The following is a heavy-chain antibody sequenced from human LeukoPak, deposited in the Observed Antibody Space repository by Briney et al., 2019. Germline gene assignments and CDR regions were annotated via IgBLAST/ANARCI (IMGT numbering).Heavy chain of an antibody. J-gene: IGHJ4*02. Sequence: SETLSLTCSVSGASISGGTYYWGWIRQPPGRGLEWIGSIYYTGSTYDNPSLKSRVTISVDTSKNQFSLKLSSVTAADTAVYYCARRGGSGRAFDYWGQGTLVTVSS. CDR1: GASISGGTYY. CDR2: IYYTGST. CDR3: ARRGGSGRAFDY. D-gene: IGHD1-26*01. V-gene: IGHV4-39*01.